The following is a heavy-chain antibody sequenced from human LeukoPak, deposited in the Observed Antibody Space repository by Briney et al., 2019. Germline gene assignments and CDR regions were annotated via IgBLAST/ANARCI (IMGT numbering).Heavy chain of an antibody. CDR1: GFTFDDYA. J-gene: IGHJ4*02. D-gene: IGHD5-18*01. Sequence: PSRSLRLSCAASGFTFDDYAMHWVRQAPGKGLEWVSGISWNSGSIGYADSVKGRFTISRDNAKNSLYLQMNSLRAEDMALYYCAKGPRDTAMVTSLDYWGQGTLITVSS. CDR2: ISWNSGSI. V-gene: IGHV3-9*03. CDR3: AKGPRDTAMVTSLDY.